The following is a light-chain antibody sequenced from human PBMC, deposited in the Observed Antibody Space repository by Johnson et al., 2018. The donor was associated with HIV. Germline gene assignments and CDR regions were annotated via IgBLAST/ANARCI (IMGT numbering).Light chain of an antibody. J-gene: IGLJ1*01. V-gene: IGLV1-51*02. Sequence: SVLTQPPSVSAAPGQKVAISCSGSSSNIGNNYVSWYQQLPRTAPKLLIYENNKRPSGIPDRFSGSKSGTSATLGITGLQTGEEADYYCGTWDTSLNSSDYVFGTGTKVTVL. CDR1: SSNIGNNY. CDR2: ENN. CDR3: GTWDTSLNSSDYV.